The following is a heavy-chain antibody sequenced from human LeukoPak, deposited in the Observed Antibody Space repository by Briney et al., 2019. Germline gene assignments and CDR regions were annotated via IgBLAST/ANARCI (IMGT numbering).Heavy chain of an antibody. J-gene: IGHJ4*02. Sequence: GGSLRLSCAASGFTFDDYGMSWVRQAPGKGLEWVSGINWNGGSTGYADSVKGRLTISRDNAKKSLYLQMNSLRAEDTAVYYCAKEYSSGYYFFDYWGQGTLVTVSS. CDR1: GFTFDDYG. CDR2: INWNGGST. V-gene: IGHV3-20*04. CDR3: AKEYSSGYYFFDY. D-gene: IGHD3-22*01.